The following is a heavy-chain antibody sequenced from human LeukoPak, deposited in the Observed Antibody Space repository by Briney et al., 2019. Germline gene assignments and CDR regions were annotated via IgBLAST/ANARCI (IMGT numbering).Heavy chain of an antibody. CDR2: IIPIFGTA. CDR1: GGTFSSYA. CDR3: ARGNYYYDSSGYSAEYFQH. Sequence: ASVKVSCKASGGTFSSYAISWVRQAPGQGLEWMGGIIPIFGTANYAQKFQGRVTITADESTSTAYMELSSLRSEDTAVYYCARGNYYYDSSGYSAEYFQHWGQGTLVTVSS. V-gene: IGHV1-69*01. J-gene: IGHJ1*01. D-gene: IGHD3-22*01.